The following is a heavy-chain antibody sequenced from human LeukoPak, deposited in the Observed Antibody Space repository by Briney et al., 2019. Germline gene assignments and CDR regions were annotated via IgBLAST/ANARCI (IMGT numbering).Heavy chain of an antibody. J-gene: IGHJ6*02. Sequence: ASVKVSCKASGYTFTSYGISWVRQAPGQGLEWIGWISAYNGNTNYAQKLQGRVTMTTDTSTSTAYMELRSLRSDDTAVYYCARGTGGGYYYYGMDVWGQGTTVTVSS. V-gene: IGHV1-18*01. CDR1: GYTFTSYG. CDR2: ISAYNGNT. D-gene: IGHD2-15*01. CDR3: ARGTGGGYYYYGMDV.